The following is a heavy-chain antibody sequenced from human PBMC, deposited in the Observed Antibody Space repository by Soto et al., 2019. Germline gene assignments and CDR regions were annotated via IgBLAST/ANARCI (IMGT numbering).Heavy chain of an antibody. CDR2: IRSKAYGGTT. J-gene: IGHJ5*02. V-gene: IGHV3-49*03. CDR3: KSGWYVIGFDP. CDR1: GFTFGDYA. Sequence: GGSLRLSCTASGFTFGDYAMSWFRQAPGKGLEWVGFIRSKAYGGTTEYAASVKGRFTISRDDSKSIAYLQMNSLKTEDTAVYYCKSGWYVIGFDPWGQGTLVTVSS. D-gene: IGHD6-19*01.